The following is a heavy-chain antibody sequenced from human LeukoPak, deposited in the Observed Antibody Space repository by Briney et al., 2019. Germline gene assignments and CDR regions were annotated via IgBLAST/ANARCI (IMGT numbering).Heavy chain of an antibody. D-gene: IGHD2-21*02. CDR1: GGSISSYY. Sequence: SETLSLTCTVSGGSISSYYWSWLRQPPGKGLEWIGYIYYSGSTNYNPSLKSRVTISVDTSKNQFSLKLSSVTAADTAVYYCARRLPPGAFDIWGQGTMVTVSS. CDR2: IYYSGST. J-gene: IGHJ3*02. CDR3: ARRLPPGAFDI. V-gene: IGHV4-59*01.